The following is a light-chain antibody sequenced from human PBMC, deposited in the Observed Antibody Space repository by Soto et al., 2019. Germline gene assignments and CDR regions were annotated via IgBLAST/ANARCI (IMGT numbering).Light chain of an antibody. V-gene: IGKV1-39*01. CDR1: QHISYY. Sequence: DIQMTQSPSSLSASVGDRVTITCRASQHISYYLNWYQQKPGKAPKLLIHSANSLRSGVPSRFNASGSGTDFTFTISSLQLEDCASYYCQQSCRTPGTFGGGTKVEIK. J-gene: IGKJ4*01. CDR2: SAN. CDR3: QQSCRTPGT.